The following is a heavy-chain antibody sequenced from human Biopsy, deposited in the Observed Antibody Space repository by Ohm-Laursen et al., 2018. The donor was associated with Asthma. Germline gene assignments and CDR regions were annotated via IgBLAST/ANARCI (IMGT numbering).Heavy chain of an antibody. CDR3: ARGIYDMDV. CDR2: IWNDGNKN. CDR1: GFSFNSYG. V-gene: IGHV3-33*08. J-gene: IGHJ6*02. Sequence: SLRLSCAASGFSFNSYGMHWVRQAPGKGLEWVALIWNDGNKNYYADSVRGRFTISRDNSKNMLYLQMNSLRAEDTAVYFCARGIYDMDVRGQGTTVTVSS.